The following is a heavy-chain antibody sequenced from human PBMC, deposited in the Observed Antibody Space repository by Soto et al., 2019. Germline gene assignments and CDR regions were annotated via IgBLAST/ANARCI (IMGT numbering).Heavy chain of an antibody. J-gene: IGHJ4*01. CDR1: GGSISSSSYY. CDR3: ARLAGEATSYYDSSSYYYVY. V-gene: IGHV4-39*01. Sequence: PSETLSLTCTVSGGSISSSSYYWGWIRQPPGKGLEWIGSIYYSGSTYYNPSLKSRVTISVDTSKNQFSLKLSSVTAADTAVYYCARLAGEATSYYDSSSYYYVYWGHGPLVTASS. D-gene: IGHD3-22*01. CDR2: IYYSGST.